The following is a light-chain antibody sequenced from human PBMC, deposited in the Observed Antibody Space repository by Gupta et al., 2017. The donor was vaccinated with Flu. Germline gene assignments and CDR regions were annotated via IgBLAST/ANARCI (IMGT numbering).Light chain of an antibody. Sequence: RATLSCRASQSVSSSYLAWYQQKPGQAPRLLIYGASSRATGIPDRFSGKGSGTDFTLPISRLEPEDFAVYYCQQYGSSPPLTFGGGTKVEIK. V-gene: IGKV3-20*01. CDR3: QQYGSSPPLT. CDR1: QSVSSSY. CDR2: GAS. J-gene: IGKJ4*01.